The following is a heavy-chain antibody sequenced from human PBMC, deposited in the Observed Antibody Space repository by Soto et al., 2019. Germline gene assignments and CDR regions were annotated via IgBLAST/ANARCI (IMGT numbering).Heavy chain of an antibody. D-gene: IGHD3-9*01. CDR3: ARDPSTGKADY. Sequence: GGSLRLSCAASGFTFSNYWMHWVRQAPGKGLEWISTITYDGDFTHYEDSVKGRFTVSRDNSKNILYLEMNNLRVDDTALYYCARDPSTGKADYWGRGTLVTVSS. V-gene: IGHV3-23*01. CDR2: ITYDGDFT. J-gene: IGHJ4*01. CDR1: GFTFSNYW.